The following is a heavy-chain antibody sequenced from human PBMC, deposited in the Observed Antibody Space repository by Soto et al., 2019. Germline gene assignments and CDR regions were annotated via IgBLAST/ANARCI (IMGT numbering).Heavy chain of an antibody. V-gene: IGHV3-48*02. J-gene: IGHJ4*02. CDR2: IGSSSSPI. CDR1: GFVFNTYA. Sequence: EVQLVESGGGLVQPGGSLRLSCAASGFVFNTYAINWVRQAPGKGLEWVSYIGSSSSPIYYADSVRGRFTISRDTAGNSVYLEMNSLRDEDTGLYYCARARYSYCYDFDLWGQGTRVTVSS. CDR3: ARARYSYCYDFDL. D-gene: IGHD5-18*01.